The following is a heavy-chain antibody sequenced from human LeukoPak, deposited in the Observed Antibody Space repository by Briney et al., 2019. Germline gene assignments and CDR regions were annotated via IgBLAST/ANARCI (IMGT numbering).Heavy chain of an antibody. J-gene: IGHJ5*02. D-gene: IGHD3-9*01. V-gene: IGHV3-23*01. CDR1: GFTFSNYA. Sequence: GASLRLSCVASGFTFSNYAMSWVRQAPGKGLEWVSAITGSGGITYYADSVKGRFTISRDNSKNTLCLQMNSLRAEDTAVYYCAKWGDYDVLTGYYDPASWGPGTLVTVSS. CDR3: AKWGDYDVLTGYYDPAS. CDR2: ITGSGGIT.